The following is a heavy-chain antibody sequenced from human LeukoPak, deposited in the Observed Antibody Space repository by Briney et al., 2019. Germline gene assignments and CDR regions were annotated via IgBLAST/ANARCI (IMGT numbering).Heavy chain of an antibody. CDR2: IYYTGST. J-gene: IGHJ4*02. Sequence: SETLSLTCTVSSGSIGSYYWSWIRQPPGKGLEWIGYIYYTGSTDYNPSLKSRVTISVDTSKNQFSLKLSSVTAADTAVYYCARADFGDYPPDYWGQGTLVTVSS. CDR1: SGSIGSYY. CDR3: ARADFGDYPPDY. D-gene: IGHD4-17*01. V-gene: IGHV4-59*08.